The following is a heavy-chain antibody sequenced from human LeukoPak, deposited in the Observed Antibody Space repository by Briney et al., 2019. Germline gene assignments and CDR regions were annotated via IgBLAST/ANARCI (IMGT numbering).Heavy chain of an antibody. Sequence: PGGSLRLSCAASGFTFSSYGMSWVRQAPGKGLEWVSAISGRDSNTYYADSVEGRFTISRDNSKNTLYLHLNSLRAEDTAVYYCAKRSDYGGNGNYFDSWGRGTPVTVSS. CDR2: ISGRDSNT. CDR3: AKRSDYGGNGNYFDS. J-gene: IGHJ4*02. V-gene: IGHV3-23*01. CDR1: GFTFSSYG. D-gene: IGHD4-23*01.